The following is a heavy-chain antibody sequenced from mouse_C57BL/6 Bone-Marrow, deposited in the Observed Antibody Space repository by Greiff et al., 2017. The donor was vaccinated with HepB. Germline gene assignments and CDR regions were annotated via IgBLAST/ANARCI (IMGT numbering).Heavy chain of an antibody. V-gene: IGHV7-3*01. CDR3: TRYYYGSSCWYLDV. Sequence: EVKLVESGGGLVQPGGSLSLSCAASGFTFTDYYMSWVRQPPGKALEWVGFIRNKANGYTTEYNATVKGRFTISRDNSQSILYLQMNALGAEDRATYYCTRYYYGSSCWYLDVGGTGTTVTVSS. D-gene: IGHD1-1*01. J-gene: IGHJ1*03. CDR2: IRNKANGYTT. CDR1: GFTFTDYY.